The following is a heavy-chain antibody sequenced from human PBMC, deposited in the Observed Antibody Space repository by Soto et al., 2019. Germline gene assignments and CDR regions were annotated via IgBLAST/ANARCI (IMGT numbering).Heavy chain of an antibody. V-gene: IGHV4-61*01. Sequence: SETLSLTCTVSGGSVSSGSYYWSWIRQPPGKGLEWIGYIYYSGSTNYNPSLKSRVTISVDTSKNQFSLKLSSVTAADTAVYYCARGCNWNHPFFDYWGQGTLVTVSS. CDR3: ARGCNWNHPFFDY. D-gene: IGHD1-1*01. J-gene: IGHJ4*02. CDR2: IYYSGST. CDR1: GGSVSSGSYY.